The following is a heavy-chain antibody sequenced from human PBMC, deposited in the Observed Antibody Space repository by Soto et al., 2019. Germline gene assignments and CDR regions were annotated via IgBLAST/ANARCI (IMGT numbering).Heavy chain of an antibody. CDR2: ISGYNGNT. V-gene: IGHV1-18*01. CDR3: AREGPEPYYYSGMDV. D-gene: IGHD1-26*01. Sequence: QVQLVQSGAEVKKPGASVTVSCKASGYTFTNYGFSWVRQAPGQGLEWMGWISGYNGNTKYAEKFQNRVTMNTDTSTNTAHMEPRSLRSDDTAVHYCAREGPEPYYYSGMDVWGQGTAVTVSS. J-gene: IGHJ6*02. CDR1: GYTFTNYG.